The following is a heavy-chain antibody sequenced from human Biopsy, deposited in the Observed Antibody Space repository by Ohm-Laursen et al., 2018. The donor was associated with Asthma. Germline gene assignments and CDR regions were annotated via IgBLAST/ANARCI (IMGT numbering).Heavy chain of an antibody. Sequence: ASVKVSCKISEYSLTDLSMHWVRQAPGQRLEWMGWINAGNGNTKYSQKFQGRVTITRDTSASTAYMDLSSLRSEDTAVYYCARTYYDFLTGQVNDAFGIWGQGTVVTVSS. CDR1: EYSLTDLS. D-gene: IGHD3-9*01. CDR3: ARTYYDFLTGQVNDAFGI. CDR2: INAGNGNT. V-gene: IGHV1-3*01. J-gene: IGHJ3*02.